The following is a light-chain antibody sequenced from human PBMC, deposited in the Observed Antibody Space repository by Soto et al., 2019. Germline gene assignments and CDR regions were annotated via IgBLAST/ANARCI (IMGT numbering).Light chain of an antibody. CDR3: QQYDDWPET. CDR1: QSVSSN. Sequence: EKVMTQSPATLSVSPGERATLSCRASQSVSSNLAWYQQKPGQAPRLLIYDASTRATGIPARFSGSGSGTEFTLTISSLQSEDLAVYYCQQYDDWPETVGQGTKVDIK. CDR2: DAS. V-gene: IGKV3-15*01. J-gene: IGKJ1*01.